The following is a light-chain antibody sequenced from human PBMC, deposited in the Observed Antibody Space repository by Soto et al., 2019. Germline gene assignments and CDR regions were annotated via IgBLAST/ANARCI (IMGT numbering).Light chain of an antibody. CDR2: GAS. Sequence: EIVMTQSPATLSVSPGERATLSCRASQSVSSNLAWYQQQPGQAPRLLIYGASTRATGIPDRFSGSGYGSEVPLNISALQSDDFQVYHCQQYNNRPWTVAQGAKVVIK. V-gene: IGKV3-15*01. CDR1: QSVSSN. CDR3: QQYNNRPWT. J-gene: IGKJ1*01.